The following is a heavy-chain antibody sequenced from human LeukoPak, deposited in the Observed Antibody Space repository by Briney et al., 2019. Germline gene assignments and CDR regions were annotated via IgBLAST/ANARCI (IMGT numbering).Heavy chain of an antibody. CDR2: INPNSGGT. Sequence: ASVKVSCKASGHTFIGYYMHWVRQAPGQGLEWMGWINPNSGGTNHAQKFQGRVSMTRDTSISTAYMELSRLRSDDTAVYYCAQSSGWDSLKYWGQGTLVTVSS. CDR1: GHTFIGYY. J-gene: IGHJ4*02. CDR3: AQSSGWDSLKY. V-gene: IGHV1-2*02. D-gene: IGHD6-19*01.